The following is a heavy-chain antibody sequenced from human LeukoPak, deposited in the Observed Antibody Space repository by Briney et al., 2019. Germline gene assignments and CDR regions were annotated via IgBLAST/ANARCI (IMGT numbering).Heavy chain of an antibody. J-gene: IGHJ4*02. V-gene: IGHV1-18*01. D-gene: IGHD2-2*01. CDR3: ARDGTSTDDY. CDR1: GNSY. Sequence: ASVKVSCKASGNSYIHWVRQAPGQGLEWMGWISGNNDNPNYGRKFQGRFTVTTDSSTNTAYMELRNLRFDDTAVYYCARDGTSTDDYWGQGTLVTVSS. CDR2: ISGNNDNP.